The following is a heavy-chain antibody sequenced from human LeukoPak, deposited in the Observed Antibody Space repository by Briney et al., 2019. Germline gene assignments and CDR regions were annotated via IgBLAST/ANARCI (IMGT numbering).Heavy chain of an antibody. CDR3: ARSDSSGWYFDY. J-gene: IGHJ4*02. D-gene: IGHD6-19*01. CDR1: GYTFTGYY. CDR2: INPNSGGT. Sequence: GASVKVSCKASGYTFTGYYVHWVRQAPGQGLEWMGWINPNSGGTNYAQKFQGRVTMTRDTSISTAYMELSRLRSDDTAVYYCARSDSSGWYFDYWGQGTLVTVSS. V-gene: IGHV1-2*02.